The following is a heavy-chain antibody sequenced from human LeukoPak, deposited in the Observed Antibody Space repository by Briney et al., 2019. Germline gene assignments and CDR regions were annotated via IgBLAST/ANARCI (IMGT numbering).Heavy chain of an antibody. Sequence: PGTSLRLSCAASGFTFSSHGIHWVRQAPGKGLEWVAVVSSDGGTTYYADSVKGRFTISRDNSKNTLYLQMNSLRGEDTAIYYCTKENATGSRYSFDYWGQGTLVTVSS. D-gene: IGHD2-15*01. V-gene: IGHV3-30*18. J-gene: IGHJ4*02. CDR3: TKENATGSRYSFDY. CDR2: VSSDGGTT. CDR1: GFTFSSHG.